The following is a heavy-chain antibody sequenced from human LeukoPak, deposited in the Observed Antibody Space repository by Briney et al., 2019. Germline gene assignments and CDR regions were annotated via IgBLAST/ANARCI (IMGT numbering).Heavy chain of an antibody. Sequence: GASVTVSCKASGYTFTSYGISWVRQAPGQGLDWMGWISAYNGNTNYAHKLQGRVTMTTDTSTSTAYMELRSLRSDDTAVYYCARDPVRTIFGVATYYFDYWGQGTLVTVSS. J-gene: IGHJ4*02. CDR3: ARDPVRTIFGVATYYFDY. D-gene: IGHD3-3*01. CDR1: GYTFTSYG. CDR2: ISAYNGNT. V-gene: IGHV1-18*01.